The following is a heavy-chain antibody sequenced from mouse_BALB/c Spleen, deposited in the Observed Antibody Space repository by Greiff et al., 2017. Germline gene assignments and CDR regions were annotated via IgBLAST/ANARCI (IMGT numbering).Heavy chain of an antibody. CDR2: IDPSDSYT. D-gene: IGHD2-1*01. J-gene: IGHJ2*01. Sequence: QVQLQQPGAELVKPGASVKMSCKASGYTFTSYWLHWVKQRPGQGLEWIGVIDPSDSYTSYNQKFKGKATLTVDTSSSTAYMQLSSLTSEDSAVYYCTRRIYDGNYCDYWGQGTTRTVAA. V-gene: IGHV1S127*01. CDR1: GYTFTSYW. CDR3: TRRIYDGNYCDY.